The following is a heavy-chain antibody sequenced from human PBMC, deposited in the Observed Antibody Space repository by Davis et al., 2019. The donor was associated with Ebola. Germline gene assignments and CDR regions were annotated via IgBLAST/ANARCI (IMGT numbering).Heavy chain of an antibody. CDR3: ARLAVPGLFDY. V-gene: IGHV1-18*01. CDR2: ISAYNGNT. J-gene: IGHJ4*02. CDR1: GYTFTTYG. D-gene: IGHD2-2*01. Sequence: ASVKVSCKASGYTFTTYGISWVRQAPGRGLEWMGWISAYNGNTNYAQKLQGIVTMTTDTSTTTAYMDLRSLRSDDTAVYYCARLAVPGLFDYWGQGTLVTVSS.